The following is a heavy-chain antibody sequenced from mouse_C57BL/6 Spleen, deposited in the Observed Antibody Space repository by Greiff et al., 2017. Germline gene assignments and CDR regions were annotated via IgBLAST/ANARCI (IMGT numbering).Heavy chain of an antibody. V-gene: IGHV3-3*01. CDR3: ARDRGPYYSNCSYFDV. J-gene: IGHJ1*03. CDR2: TCYSGIT. CDR1: GFSINSDCY. D-gene: IGHD2-5*01. Sequence: VQLQQSGPSLVRPSQTLSLTCTVTGFSINSDCYWIWIRQFPGNKLEYIGYTCYSGITYYNPSLESRTYITRDTSKNPFSLKLSSMTTEDTATYYCARDRGPYYSNCSYFDVWGTGTTVTVSS.